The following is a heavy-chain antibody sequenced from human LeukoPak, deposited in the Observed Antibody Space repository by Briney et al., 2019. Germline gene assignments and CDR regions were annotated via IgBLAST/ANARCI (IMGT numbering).Heavy chain of an antibody. V-gene: IGHV4-31*03. Sequence: PSQTLSLTCTVSGGSISSGSYYWSWIRQHPGKGLEWIGYIYYSGSTYYNPSLKSRVTISVDTSKNQFSLKLSSVTAADTAVYYCARLSLATSFDYWGQETLVTVSS. CDR1: GGSISSGSYY. CDR2: IYYSGST. CDR3: ARLSLATSFDY. D-gene: IGHD5-12*01. J-gene: IGHJ4*02.